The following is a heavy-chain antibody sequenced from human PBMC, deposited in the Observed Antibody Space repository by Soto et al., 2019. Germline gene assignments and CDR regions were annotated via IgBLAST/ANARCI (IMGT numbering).Heavy chain of an antibody. V-gene: IGHV1-45*02. CDR1: GNTFTYVY. CDR2: ITPFNGNT. D-gene: IGHD3-22*01. Sequence: ASVKVSCKGSGNTFTYVYLHWVRQAPGQALEWMGRITPFNGNTKYAQKFQDRVTFTGDTSLNTAYMELSCLRSDDTAMFYCASGRYHASGSFDYWGQATLVTVSS. J-gene: IGHJ4*02. CDR3: ASGRYHASGSFDY.